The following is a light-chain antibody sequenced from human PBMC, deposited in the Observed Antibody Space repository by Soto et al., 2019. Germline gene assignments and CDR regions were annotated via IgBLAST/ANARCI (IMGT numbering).Light chain of an antibody. Sequence: QSALTQPPSASGSPGQSVTISCTGTSSDVGGYNYVSWYQQHPGKAPKLMIYEVSKRPSGVPDRFSGSKSGTSASLVISGLRSEDEGDYYCAAWDDSLNGPVFGTGTKVTVL. CDR2: EVS. CDR3: AAWDDSLNGPV. CDR1: SSDVGGYNY. J-gene: IGLJ1*01. V-gene: IGLV2-8*01.